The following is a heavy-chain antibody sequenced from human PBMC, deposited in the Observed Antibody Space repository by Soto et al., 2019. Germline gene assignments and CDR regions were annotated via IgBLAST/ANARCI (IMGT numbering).Heavy chain of an antibody. V-gene: IGHV3-23*01. Sequence: DVQLLESGGGFVQPGGSLRLSCAASGFTFSKYVMTWVRQAPGQGLEWVSSIVGSGGTTYYADSVKGRFTISRDNSKNTVSLLMNGLRGEDTAIYVCTKRGSDRYSRREDWFDPWGQGTLVTVSS. CDR1: GFTFSKYV. J-gene: IGHJ5*02. D-gene: IGHD2-15*01. CDR2: IVGSGGTT. CDR3: TKRGSDRYSRREDWFDP.